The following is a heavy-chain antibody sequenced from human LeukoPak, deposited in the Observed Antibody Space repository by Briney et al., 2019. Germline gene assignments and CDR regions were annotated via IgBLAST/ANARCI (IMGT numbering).Heavy chain of an antibody. J-gene: IGHJ3*02. Sequence: ASVKVSCKASGYTFTDYYMHWVRQAPGQGLEWMGRINPNSGDTNYAQKFQGRVTMTRDTSISTAYMELSRLRSDDTAVYYCARVRYCSGGSCYREAFDIWGQGTMVTGSS. CDR3: ARVRYCSGGSCYREAFDI. V-gene: IGHV1-2*06. CDR2: INPNSGDT. D-gene: IGHD2-15*01. CDR1: GYTFTDYY.